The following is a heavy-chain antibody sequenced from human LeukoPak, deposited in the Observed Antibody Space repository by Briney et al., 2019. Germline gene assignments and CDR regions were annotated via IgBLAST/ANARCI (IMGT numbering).Heavy chain of an antibody. CDR2: INPSGGST. J-gene: IGHJ4*02. Sequence: ASVKVSCKASGYTFTSYYMHWVRQAPGQGLEWMGIINPSGGSTSYAQKFQGRVTMTRDTSTSTVYMELSSLRSDDTAVYYCAKDYRFSDPKSGLASDHWGQGTLVTVSS. V-gene: IGHV1-46*01. CDR1: GYTFTSYY. CDR3: AKDYRFSDPKSGLASDH. D-gene: IGHD3-16*02.